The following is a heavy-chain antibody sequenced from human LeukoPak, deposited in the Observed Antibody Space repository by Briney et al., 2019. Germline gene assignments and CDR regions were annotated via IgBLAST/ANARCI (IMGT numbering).Heavy chain of an antibody. V-gene: IGHV4-4*09. J-gene: IGHJ5*02. CDR1: GGSISSYY. CDR3: ARLRFIAARPVWFDP. CDR2: IYTSGST. Sequence: SETLSLTCTVSGGSISSYYWSWIRQPPGKGLEWIGYIYTSGSTNYNPSLKSRVTISVDTSKNQFSLKLSSVTAADTAVYYCARLRFIAARPVWFDPWGQGTLVTVSS. D-gene: IGHD6-6*01.